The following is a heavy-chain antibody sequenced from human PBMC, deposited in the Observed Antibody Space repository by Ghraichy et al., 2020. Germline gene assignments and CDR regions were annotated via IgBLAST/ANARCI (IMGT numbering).Heavy chain of an antibody. J-gene: IGHJ6*02. V-gene: IGHV3-21*01. Sequence: GGSLRLSCAASGFTFSSYSMNWVRQAPGKGLEWVSSISSSSSYIYYADSVKGRFTISRDNAKNSLYLQMNSLRAEDTAVYYCARDLKVYAKPYYYYYGMDVWGQGTTVTVSS. CDR2: ISSSSSYI. CDR1: GFTFSSYS. D-gene: IGHD2-8*01. CDR3: ARDLKVYAKPYYYYYGMDV.